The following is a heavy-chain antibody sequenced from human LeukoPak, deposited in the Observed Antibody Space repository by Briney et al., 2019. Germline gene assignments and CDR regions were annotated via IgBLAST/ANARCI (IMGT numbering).Heavy chain of an antibody. J-gene: IGHJ4*02. CDR2: INAKTGVT. CDR3: AKPAYCGSGCYYYFDS. D-gene: IGHD2-21*01. V-gene: IGHV1-2*02. CDR1: GYTYTGYY. Sequence: GASDQVSCKASGYTYTGYYMHWVRQDPGQGLGWMGWINAKTGVTNYSQKFQGRVTMTTDTSISTGYMELSSLTSDDTALYYCAKPAYCGSGCYYYFDSWGQGTLITVSS.